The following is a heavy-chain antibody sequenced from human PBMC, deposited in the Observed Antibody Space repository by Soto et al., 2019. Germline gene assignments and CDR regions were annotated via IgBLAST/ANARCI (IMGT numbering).Heavy chain of an antibody. J-gene: IGHJ4*02. CDR3: AKVGSGWTGGTDY. D-gene: IGHD6-19*01. V-gene: IGHV4-59*01. CDR2: IYYSGST. CDR1: GGSITSYY. Sequence: QVQLQESGPGLVKPSETLSLTCTVSGGSITSYYWSWIRQPPGKGLEWIGHIYYSGSTNYNPSLKSRVTISGDTSKNQFSLRLSSVTAADTAVYYCAKVGSGWTGGTDYWGQGTLVTVSS.